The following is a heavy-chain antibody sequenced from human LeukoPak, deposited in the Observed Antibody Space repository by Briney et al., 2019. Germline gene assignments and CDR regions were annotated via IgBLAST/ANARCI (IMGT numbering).Heavy chain of an antibody. D-gene: IGHD3-22*01. Sequence: ASVKVSCKASGYTFTGYYMHWVRQAPGQGLEWMGWINPNSGGTNYAQKFQGRVTMTRDTSISTAYMDLSRLKSDDTAVYYCASGGYHHDSSGYYRFDHWGQGTLVTVSS. J-gene: IGHJ4*02. CDR1: GYTFTGYY. CDR2: INPNSGGT. CDR3: ASGGYHHDSSGYYRFDH. V-gene: IGHV1-2*02.